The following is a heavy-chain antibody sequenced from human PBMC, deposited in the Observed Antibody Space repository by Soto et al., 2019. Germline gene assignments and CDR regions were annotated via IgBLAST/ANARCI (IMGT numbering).Heavy chain of an antibody. CDR1: GFTFSSYG. D-gene: IGHD5-18*01. J-gene: IGHJ4*02. V-gene: IGHV3-30*18. Sequence: GGSLRLSCAASGFTFSSYGMHWVRQAPGKGLEWVAVISYDGSNKYYADSVKGRFTISRDNSKNTLYLQMNSLRAEDTAVYYCAKDRLRVTAMVYYFDYWGQGTLVTVSS. CDR3: AKDRLRVTAMVYYFDY. CDR2: ISYDGSNK.